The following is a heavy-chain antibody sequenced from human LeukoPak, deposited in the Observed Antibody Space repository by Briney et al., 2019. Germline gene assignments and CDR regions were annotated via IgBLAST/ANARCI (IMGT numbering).Heavy chain of an antibody. J-gene: IGHJ4*02. D-gene: IGHD7-27*01. Sequence: GGSLRLSCAASGFTFSTYSMNWVRQAPGKGLQWVSTITTGGPNTYYADSVKGRFTVSRDDSKNTLYLQMNSLRAEDTAVYYCAKDGGLWVSAHWGDSWGRGTLVTVSS. CDR1: GFTFSTYS. CDR2: ITTGGPNT. V-gene: IGHV3-23*01. CDR3: AKDGGLWVSAHWGDS.